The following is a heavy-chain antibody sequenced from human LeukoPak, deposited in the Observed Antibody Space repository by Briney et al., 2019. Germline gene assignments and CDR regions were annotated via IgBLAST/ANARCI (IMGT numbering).Heavy chain of an antibody. Sequence: GGCLTLACAASGFTVSSNYMSWVRQAPGKGLEWVSVIYSGGSTYYADSVKGRFTISRDNSKNTLYLQRNSLRAEDTAVYYCARGDGDLWGQGTLVTVSS. CDR2: IYSGGST. D-gene: IGHD2-21*02. J-gene: IGHJ4*02. CDR1: GFTVSSNY. CDR3: ARGDGDL. V-gene: IGHV3-53*01.